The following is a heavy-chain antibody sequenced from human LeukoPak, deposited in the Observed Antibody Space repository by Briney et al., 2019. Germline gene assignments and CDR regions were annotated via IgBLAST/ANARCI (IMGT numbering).Heavy chain of an antibody. J-gene: IGHJ3*02. V-gene: IGHV3-66*02. CDR2: MYGDGTT. CDR1: GFSVRGKY. D-gene: IGHD3-22*01. Sequence: GGSLRLSCAASGFSVRGKYMSWVRQAPGKGLEWVSIMYGDGTTHYTDSVKGRFTLSRDTSTNTLHLRMNSLRPEDTALYYCARGLDISGSYYAHWAFDMWGQGAMITVSS. CDR3: ARGLDISGSYYAHWAFDM.